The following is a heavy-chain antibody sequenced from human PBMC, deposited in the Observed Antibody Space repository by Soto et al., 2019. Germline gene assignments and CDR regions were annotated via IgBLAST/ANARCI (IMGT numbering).Heavy chain of an antibody. CDR2: ISGSGGST. CDR1: GFTFSSYA. J-gene: IGHJ5*02. Sequence: GGSLRLSCAASGFTFSSYAMSWVRQAPGKGLEWVSAISGSGGSTYYADSGKGRFTISSDNSKNTLYLQMNSLRAEDTAVYYCAKERLLEISPWFDPWGQGTLVTVSS. CDR3: AKERLLEISPWFDP. D-gene: IGHD2-15*01. V-gene: IGHV3-23*01.